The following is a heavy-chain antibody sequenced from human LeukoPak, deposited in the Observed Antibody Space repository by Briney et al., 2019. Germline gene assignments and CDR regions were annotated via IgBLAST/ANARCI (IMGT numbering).Heavy chain of an antibody. J-gene: IGHJ6*03. D-gene: IGHD3-3*02. CDR2: IYYSGST. CDR1: GGSISSSSYY. Sequence: SETLSLTCTVSGGSISSSSYYWGWIRQPPGKGLEWIVSIYYSGSTYYNPSLKSRVTISVDTSKNQFSLKLSSVTAADTAVYYCARRHSIRGSWYYYYYMDVWGKGTTVTVSS. V-gene: IGHV4-39*01. CDR3: ARRHSIRGSWYYYYYMDV.